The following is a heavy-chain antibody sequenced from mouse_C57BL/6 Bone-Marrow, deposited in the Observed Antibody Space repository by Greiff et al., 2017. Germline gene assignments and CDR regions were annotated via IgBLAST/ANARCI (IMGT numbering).Heavy chain of an antibody. Sequence: EVMLVESGGGLVKPGGSLKLSCAASGFTFSDYGMHWVRQAPGKGLEWVAYISSGSSTIYYADTVKGRFTISRDNAKNTLFLQMTSLRSEDTAMYYCARPAVVAPYAMDYWGQGTSVTVSS. CDR1: GFTFSDYG. CDR2: ISSGSSTI. V-gene: IGHV5-17*01. CDR3: ARPAVVAPYAMDY. D-gene: IGHD1-1*01. J-gene: IGHJ4*01.